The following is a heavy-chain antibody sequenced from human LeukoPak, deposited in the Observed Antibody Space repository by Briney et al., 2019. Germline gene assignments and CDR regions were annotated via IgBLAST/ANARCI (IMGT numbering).Heavy chain of an antibody. CDR3: AGNFLYCTNGVCYDY. V-gene: IGHV4-39*07. CDR2: IYYSGST. J-gene: IGHJ4*02. Sequence: SETLSLTCTVSGGSISSSSYYWGWIRQPPGKGLEWIGSIYYSGSTYYNPSLKSRVTMSVDTSKNQFSLKLSSVTAADTAVYYCAGNFLYCTNGVCYDYWGQGTLVTVSS. D-gene: IGHD2-8*01. CDR1: GGSISSSSYY.